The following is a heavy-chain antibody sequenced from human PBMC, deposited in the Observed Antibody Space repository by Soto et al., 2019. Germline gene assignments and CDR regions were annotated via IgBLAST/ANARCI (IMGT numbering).Heavy chain of an antibody. Sequence: EVQLVESGGGLVQPGGSLRLPCAASGFTFSTYWMTWVRQPPGKGREWVASIIQDGSERYYVDSVRGRFTISRDNAKNSRYLQMNSLRAEDTAVYYCVCGGNFFVYWGQGTLVTVSP. D-gene: IGHD3-16*01. CDR2: IIQDGSER. CDR1: GFTFSTYW. J-gene: IGHJ4*02. CDR3: VCGGNFFVY. V-gene: IGHV3-7*01.